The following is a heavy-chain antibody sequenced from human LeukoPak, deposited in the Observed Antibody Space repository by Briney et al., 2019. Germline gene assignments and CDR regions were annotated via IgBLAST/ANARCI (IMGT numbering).Heavy chain of an antibody. V-gene: IGHV1-46*01. Sequence: GASVKVSCKASGYTFTSYYMHWVRQAPGQGLEWMGIINPSGGSTSYAQKFQGRVTMTRDTSTSTVYMELSSLRSEDTAVYYCAGTPLWFGDQYYYYYGMDVWGQGTTVTVSS. CDR3: AGTPLWFGDQYYYYYGMDV. J-gene: IGHJ6*02. D-gene: IGHD3-10*01. CDR1: GYTFTSYY. CDR2: INPSGGST.